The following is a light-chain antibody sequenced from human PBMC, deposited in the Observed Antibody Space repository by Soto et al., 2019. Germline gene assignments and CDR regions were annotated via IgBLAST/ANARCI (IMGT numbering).Light chain of an antibody. CDR3: QQYNIWPRT. CDR1: QSVNNN. CDR2: GAS. J-gene: IGKJ1*01. Sequence: EIVMAQYPATLSVSPGERATLSCRASQSVNNNLAWFQQKVGQAPRLLIYGASTRATGIPARFSGSGSGTEFTLTISSLQSEDFAVYYCQQYNIWPRTFGQGTKVEIK. V-gene: IGKV3-15*01.